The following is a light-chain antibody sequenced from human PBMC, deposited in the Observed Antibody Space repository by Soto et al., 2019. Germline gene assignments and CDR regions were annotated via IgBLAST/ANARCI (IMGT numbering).Light chain of an antibody. CDR2: VAS. V-gene: IGKV3-20*01. CDR1: QSVSSNY. Sequence: EIVLTQSPATLSLSPGERATLSCRASQSVSSNYLAWYQQKPGQAPRLLIYVASSRVIGIPDSLISSGFWIDFTLTISRLEAEDLVVYYFLHYVSLPLFTFGPGT. J-gene: IGKJ3*01. CDR3: LHYVSLPLFT.